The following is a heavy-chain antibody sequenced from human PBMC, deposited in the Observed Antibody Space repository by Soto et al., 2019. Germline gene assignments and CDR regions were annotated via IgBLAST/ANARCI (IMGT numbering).Heavy chain of an antibody. Sequence: QVHLVQSGAEVKKPGASVKVSCKASGYTFSRYGVHWVRQAPGQRLEWMGWINAGNGNTKYSQKFEGRVTITRDTSANTVYMEQSSLRSEDTAVYYCARGGDLGYNYYSGMDVWGQGTTVTVSS. CDR3: ARGGDLGYNYYSGMDV. CDR1: GYTFSRYG. D-gene: IGHD6-25*01. J-gene: IGHJ6*02. V-gene: IGHV1-3*01. CDR2: INAGNGNT.